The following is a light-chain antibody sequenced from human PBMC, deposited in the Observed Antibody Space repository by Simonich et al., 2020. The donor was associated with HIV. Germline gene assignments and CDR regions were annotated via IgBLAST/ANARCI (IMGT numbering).Light chain of an antibody. CDR1: QSISNN. Sequence: EIVMTQSPATLSVSPGERATLPCTASQSISNNLAWYQQKPGPAPRLLNYAASTRATGIPARFSGSGSGTEFTLTISSMRSEDFAVYYCQQYNNWLLLTFGGGTKVEIK. CDR2: AAS. CDR3: QQYNNWLLLT. J-gene: IGKJ4*01. V-gene: IGKV3-15*01.